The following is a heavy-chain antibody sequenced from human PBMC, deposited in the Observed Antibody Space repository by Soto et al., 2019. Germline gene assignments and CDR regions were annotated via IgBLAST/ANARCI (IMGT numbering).Heavy chain of an antibody. Sequence: EVQLLESGGGLVQPGGSLRLSCAASGFTFSSYAMSWVRQAPGKGLEWVSAISGSGGSTYYADSVKGRFTISRDNSKNPLYLQMNSLRAEDTAVYYCAKDIGGEYYDSSGYRPFDYWGQGTLVTVSS. CDR1: GFTFSSYA. V-gene: IGHV3-23*01. CDR2: ISGSGGST. D-gene: IGHD3-22*01. J-gene: IGHJ4*02. CDR3: AKDIGGEYYDSSGYRPFDY.